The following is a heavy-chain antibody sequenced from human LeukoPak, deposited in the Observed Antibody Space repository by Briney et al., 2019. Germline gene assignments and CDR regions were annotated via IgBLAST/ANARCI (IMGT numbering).Heavy chain of an antibody. CDR1: GYTFTGYY. CDR3: ARVLIASFAFDP. V-gene: IGHV1-2*02. J-gene: IGHJ5*02. D-gene: IGHD2-8*01. CDR2: INPNSGGT. Sequence: ASVKVSCKASGYTFTGYYMHWVRQAPGQGLEWMGWINPNSGGTNYAQKFQGRVTMTRDTSISTAYMELSRLRSDDTAVYYCARVLIASFAFDPWGQGTLVTVSS.